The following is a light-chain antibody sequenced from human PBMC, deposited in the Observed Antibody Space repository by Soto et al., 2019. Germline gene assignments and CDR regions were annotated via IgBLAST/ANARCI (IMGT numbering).Light chain of an antibody. J-gene: IGKJ5*01. V-gene: IGKV1-8*01. CDR2: AAS. Sequence: AIRMTQSPSSLSASTGDRVTITCRASQGISSYLAWYQQKPGKAPKLLIYAASSLQSGVPSRFSGSGSGTDFTLTISSLQSEDFATYYCQQGNSFPITFGQGTRLE. CDR3: QQGNSFPIT. CDR1: QGISSY.